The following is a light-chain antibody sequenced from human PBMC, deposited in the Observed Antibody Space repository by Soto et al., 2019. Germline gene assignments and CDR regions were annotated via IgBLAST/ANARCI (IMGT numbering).Light chain of an antibody. CDR3: QQYHNWPPGT. V-gene: IGKV3-15*01. CDR1: QSVSSN. Sequence: EIVMTQSPATLSVSPGERATLSCRASQSVSSNLAWYQQKPGQTPRLLIYGASTRATGIPARFSGSGSGTEXXXXIXXXQSGDFAXXYCQQYHNWPPGTFGQGTKVEIK. CDR2: GAS. J-gene: IGKJ1*01.